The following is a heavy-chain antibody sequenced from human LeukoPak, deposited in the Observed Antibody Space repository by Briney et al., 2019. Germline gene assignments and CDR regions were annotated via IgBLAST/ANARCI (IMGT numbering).Heavy chain of an antibody. D-gene: IGHD2-2*01. CDR1: GFTFSSYE. V-gene: IGHV3-48*03. J-gene: IGHJ6*04. CDR3: ARVSRVYYGMDV. CDR2: ISSSGSTI. Sequence: TGGSLRLSCAASGFTFSSYEMNWVRQAPGKGLEWVSYISSSGSTIYYADSVKGRFTISRDNAKNSLYLQMSSLRAEDTAVYYCARVSRVYYGMDVWGKGTTVTVSS.